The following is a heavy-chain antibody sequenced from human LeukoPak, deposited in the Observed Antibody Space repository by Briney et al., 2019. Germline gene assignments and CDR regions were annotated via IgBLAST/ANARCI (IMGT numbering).Heavy chain of an antibody. D-gene: IGHD3-9*01. J-gene: IGHJ6*03. CDR3: ARGGSCDILTGPGDYYYYMDV. CDR1: GFTFSSYS. Sequence: GGSLRLSCAASGFTFSSYSMNWVRQAPGKGLEWVSSISSSSSYIYYADSVKGRFTISRDNAKNSLYLQMNSLRAEDTAVYYCARGGSCDILTGPGDYYYYMDVWGKGTTVTVSS. CDR2: ISSSSSYI. V-gene: IGHV3-21*01.